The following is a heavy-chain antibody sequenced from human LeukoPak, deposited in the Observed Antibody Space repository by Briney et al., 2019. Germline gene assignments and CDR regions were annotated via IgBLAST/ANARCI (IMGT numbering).Heavy chain of an antibody. D-gene: IGHD3-10*01. CDR2: ISYSGST. CDR3: ARHFDGSGSQSMDA. CDR1: GYSISSGYY. V-gene: IGHV4-38-2*02. J-gene: IGHJ6*02. Sequence: PSETLSLTCTVSGYSISSGYYWGWIRQPPGKGLEWIGYISYSGSTNYNPSLKSRVTISLDTSKNQFSLRLSSVTAADTAVYYCARHFDGSGSQSMDAWGQGTTVTVSS.